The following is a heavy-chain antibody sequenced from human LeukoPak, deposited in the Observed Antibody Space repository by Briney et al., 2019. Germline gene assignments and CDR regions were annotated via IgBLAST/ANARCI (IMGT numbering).Heavy chain of an antibody. J-gene: IGHJ3*02. CDR1: GYTFTDYY. V-gene: IGHV1-69-2*01. CDR3: ARDREVQYYDFWSGYSAFDI. D-gene: IGHD3-3*01. CDR2: VDPEDGET. Sequence: GASVKVSCKASGYTFTDYYMHWVQQAPGKGLEYMGRVDPEDGETIYAEKFQGRVTITADTSTDTAYMELSSLRSDDTAVYYCARDREVQYYDFWSGYSAFDIWGQGTMVTVSS.